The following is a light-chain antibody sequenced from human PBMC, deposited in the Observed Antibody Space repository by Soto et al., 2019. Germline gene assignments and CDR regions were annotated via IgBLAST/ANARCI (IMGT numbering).Light chain of an antibody. CDR2: GAS. V-gene: IGKV3-15*01. Sequence: EIVMTQSPATLSVSLGERATLSFRATQRVSSNLAWYQQKPGQAPRLLIYGASTRATGVPARFSGSGSGTEFALTISSLQPDDFATYYCQQYNSYSRTFGQGTKVDIK. J-gene: IGKJ1*01. CDR1: QRVSSN. CDR3: QQYNSYSRT.